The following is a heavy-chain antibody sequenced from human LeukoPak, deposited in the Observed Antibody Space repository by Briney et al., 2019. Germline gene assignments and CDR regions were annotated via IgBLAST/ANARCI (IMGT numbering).Heavy chain of an antibody. CDR1: GGSISSYY. CDR2: IYYSGST. CDR3: ARGSGGYDDFDY. D-gene: IGHD5-12*01. J-gene: IGHJ4*02. Sequence: SETLSLTCTVSGGSISSYYWSWIRQPPGKGLEWIGYIYYSGSTNYNPSLKSRVTISVDTSKNQFSLKLSSVTAADTAVYYCARGSGGYDDFDYWGQGSLVTVSS. V-gene: IGHV4-59*01.